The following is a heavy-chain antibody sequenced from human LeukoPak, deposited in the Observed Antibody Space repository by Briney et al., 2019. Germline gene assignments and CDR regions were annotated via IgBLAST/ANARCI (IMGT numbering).Heavy chain of an antibody. CDR3: ARGGGSGRWGSAFDM. V-gene: IGHV4-39*01. CDR2: IYYSGST. J-gene: IGHJ3*02. Sequence: PSETLSLTCTVSGGSISSSSYYWGWIRQPPGKGLEWIGSIYYSGSTYYNPSLKSRVTISVDTSKNQFSLKLSSVTAADTAVYYCARGGGSGRWGSAFDMWGQGTLVTVSS. CDR1: GGSISSSSYY. D-gene: IGHD6-19*01.